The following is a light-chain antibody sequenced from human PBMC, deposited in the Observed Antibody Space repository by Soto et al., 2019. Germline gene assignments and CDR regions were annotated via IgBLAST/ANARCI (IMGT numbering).Light chain of an antibody. CDR1: QSVSGY. CDR2: DAS. J-gene: IGKJ4*01. Sequence: EIVLTQSPGTLSLSVGERATLSCRASQSVSGYLAWYQQTPGQAPRLLIYDASTRATGIPDRFSGSGSGTYFSLPINRLEPDDFTVYYCQQHGSSPLTFGGGTTVDIK. V-gene: IGKV3-20*01. CDR3: QQHGSSPLT.